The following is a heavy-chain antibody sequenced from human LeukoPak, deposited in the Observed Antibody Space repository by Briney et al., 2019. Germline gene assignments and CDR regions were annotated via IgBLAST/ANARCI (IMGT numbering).Heavy chain of an antibody. J-gene: IGHJ4*02. CDR2: INHSGST. D-gene: IGHD6-19*01. V-gene: IGHV4-34*01. CDR1: GGSFSGYY. Sequence: SETLSLTCAVYGGSFSGYYWSWIRQPPGKGLEWIGEINHSGSTNHNPSLKSRVTISVDTSKNQFSLKLSSVTAADTAVYYCAGRFSSGWYSPLWGQGTLATVSS. CDR3: AGRFSSGWYSPL.